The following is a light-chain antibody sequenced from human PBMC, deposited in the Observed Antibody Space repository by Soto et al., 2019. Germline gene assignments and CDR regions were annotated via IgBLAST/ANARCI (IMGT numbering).Light chain of an antibody. CDR3: GTWDSSLSAGFYV. V-gene: IGLV1-51*01. CDR1: SSNIGNNY. Sequence: QSVLKQPPSVSXAPGHKVTISCSGSSSNIGNNYVSWYQQLPGTAPKLLIYDNNKRPSGIPDRFSGSKSGTSATLGITGLQTGDEADYYCGTWDSSLSAGFYVFGTGTKVTVL. J-gene: IGLJ1*01. CDR2: DNN.